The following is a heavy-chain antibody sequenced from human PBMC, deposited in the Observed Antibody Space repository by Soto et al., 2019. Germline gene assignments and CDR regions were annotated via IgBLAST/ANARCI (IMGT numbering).Heavy chain of an antibody. Sequence: PGGSLRLSCAASGFTFSSYAMSWVRQAPGKGLEWVSAISGSGGSTYYADSVKGRFTISRDNSKNTLYLQMNSLRAEDTAVYYCAKPYYYDSSGPPLPGYWGQGTLVTVSS. CDR2: ISGSGGST. CDR1: GFTFSSYA. J-gene: IGHJ4*02. CDR3: AKPYYYDSSGPPLPGY. V-gene: IGHV3-23*01. D-gene: IGHD3-22*01.